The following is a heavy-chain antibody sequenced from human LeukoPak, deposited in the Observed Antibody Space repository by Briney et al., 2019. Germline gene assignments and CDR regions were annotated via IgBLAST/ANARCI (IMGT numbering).Heavy chain of an antibody. CDR3: ARGHSVSGFDY. J-gene: IGHJ4*02. V-gene: IGHV4-34*01. CDR2: INHSGDT. D-gene: IGHD5/OR15-5a*01. Sequence: SETLSLTCGVSGGSFSGYYWTWIRQPPGKGLEWIGEINHSGDTNPNPSLKSRVTISVDTSKSQFSLKLGSVTAADTAVYYCARGHSVSGFDYWGQGALVSVSS. CDR1: GGSFSGYY.